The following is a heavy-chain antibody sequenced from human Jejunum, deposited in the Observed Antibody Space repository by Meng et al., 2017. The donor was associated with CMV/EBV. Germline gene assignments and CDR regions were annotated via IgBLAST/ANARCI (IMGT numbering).Heavy chain of an antibody. Sequence: CAASGLAVSSNYMSWVRQATGKGLEWVSIIYTGGSTYYADSVKGRFTISRDNSKNTLYLQMNSLRAEDTAVYYCARGLLTGYFDYWGQGTLVTVSS. J-gene: IGHJ4*02. CDR3: ARGLLTGYFDY. V-gene: IGHV3-66*02. D-gene: IGHD1-26*01. CDR2: IYTGGST. CDR1: GLAVSSNY.